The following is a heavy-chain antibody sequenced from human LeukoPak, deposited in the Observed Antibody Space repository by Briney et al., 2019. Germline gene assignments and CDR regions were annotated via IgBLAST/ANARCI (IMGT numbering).Heavy chain of an antibody. CDR2: ISYDGSNK. CDR3: ARDKGSNYDDAFDI. D-gene: IGHD3-10*01. Sequence: PGGSLRLSCAASGFTFSSYAMHWVRQAPGKGLEWVAVISYDGSNKYYADSVKGRFTISRDNSKNTLCLQMNSLRAEDTAVYYCARDKGSNYDDAFDIWGQGTMVTVSS. CDR1: GFTFSSYA. J-gene: IGHJ3*02. V-gene: IGHV3-30*04.